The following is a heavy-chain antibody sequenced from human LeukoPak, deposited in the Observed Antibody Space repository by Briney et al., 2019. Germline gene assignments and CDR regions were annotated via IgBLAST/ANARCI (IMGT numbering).Heavy chain of an antibody. Sequence: ETLSLTCAVYGGSFSGYYWSWVRQAPGKGLEWVSAISGSGGSTYYADSVKGRFTISRDNSKNTLYLQMNSLRAEDTAVYYCAKGMDPISGYIFDIWGQGTMVTVSS. V-gene: IGHV3-23*01. J-gene: IGHJ3*02. CDR1: GGSFSGYY. D-gene: IGHD3-22*01. CDR3: AKGMDPISGYIFDI. CDR2: ISGSGGST.